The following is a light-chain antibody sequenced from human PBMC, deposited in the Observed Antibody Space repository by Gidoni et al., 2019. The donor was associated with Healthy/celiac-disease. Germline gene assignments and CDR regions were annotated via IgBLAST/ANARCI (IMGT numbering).Light chain of an antibody. J-gene: IGKJ4*01. CDR1: QDISNY. Sequence: DIQMTQSPSSLSASVGDRVTITCQASQDISNYLNWYQQKPGKAPKLLIYDASNLETGVPSRFSGSGSGTDFTFTISSLQPEVIATYYCLQYDNLPPSLSPFGGGTKVEIK. CDR2: DAS. CDR3: LQYDNLPPSLSP. V-gene: IGKV1-33*01.